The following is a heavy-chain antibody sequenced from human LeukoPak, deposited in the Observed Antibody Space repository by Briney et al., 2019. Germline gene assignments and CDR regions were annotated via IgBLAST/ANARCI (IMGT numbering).Heavy chain of an antibody. Sequence: SETLSLTCAVYGGSFSGYYWSWIRQPPGKGLEWIGEINHSGSTNYNPSLKSRVTISVDTSKNQFSLKLSSVTAADTAVYYCARGLPLVAFDIWGQGAMVTVPS. CDR1: GGSFSGYY. J-gene: IGHJ3*02. CDR3: ARGLPLVAFDI. CDR2: INHSGST. V-gene: IGHV4-34*01.